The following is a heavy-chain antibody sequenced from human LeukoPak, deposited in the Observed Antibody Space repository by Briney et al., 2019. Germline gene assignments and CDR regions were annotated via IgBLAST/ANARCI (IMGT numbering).Heavy chain of an antibody. D-gene: IGHD6-19*01. CDR2: IYYSGST. V-gene: IGHV4-59*01. J-gene: IGHJ4*02. CDR3: ARGEAVAGKNFDY. CDR1: GGSISSYY. Sequence: PSETLSLTCTVSGGSISSYYLSWIRQPPGKGLEWIGYIYYSGSTNYNPSLKSRVTISVDTSKNQFSLKLSSVTAADTAVYYCARGEAVAGKNFDYWGQGTLVTVSS.